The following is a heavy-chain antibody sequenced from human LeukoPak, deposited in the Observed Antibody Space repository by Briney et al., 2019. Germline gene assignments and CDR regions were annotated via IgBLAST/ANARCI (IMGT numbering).Heavy chain of an antibody. Sequence: SQTLSLTCAVSGGSNSSYYWSWIRQPLGKGLEWIGYFYYSGSTNYNPSLKSRVTISVDTSKNQFSLKLSSVTAADTAVYYCARSHSSGYYWPYFFDYWGQGTLVTVSS. CDR2: FYYSGST. CDR3: ARSHSSGYYWPYFFDY. CDR1: GGSNSSYY. V-gene: IGHV4-59*08. D-gene: IGHD3-22*01. J-gene: IGHJ4*02.